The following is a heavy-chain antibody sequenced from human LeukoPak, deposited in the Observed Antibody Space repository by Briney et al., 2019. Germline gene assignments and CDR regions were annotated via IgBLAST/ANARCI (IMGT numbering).Heavy chain of an antibody. D-gene: IGHD2-15*01. J-gene: IGHJ3*02. CDR2: IKQDGSEK. V-gene: IGHV3-7*01. CDR1: EFTFSTYW. CDR3: ARHRSGGSQDDAFDI. Sequence: GGPPRLSCAASEFTFSTYWMSWVRQAPGKGLEWVADIKQDGSEKYYVHSVKGRFTISRQNAKNSLFLQMNSLRAEDTAVYYCARHRSGGSQDDAFDIWGQGTMVTVSS.